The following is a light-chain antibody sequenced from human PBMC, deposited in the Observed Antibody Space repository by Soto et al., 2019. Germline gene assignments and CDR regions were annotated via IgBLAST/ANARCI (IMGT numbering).Light chain of an antibody. CDR2: AVN. CDR1: RSDVGGLNY. CDR3: SSYTDTSTWV. V-gene: IGLV2-14*01. Sequence: QSVPTQPASVSGSPGQSITISCTGTRSDVGGLNYVSWYQQNPGKAPKLLIYAVNNRPSGASNRFSGSKSGNTASLTISGLQAEDEAVYYCSSYTDTSTWVFGGGTKVTVL. J-gene: IGLJ3*02.